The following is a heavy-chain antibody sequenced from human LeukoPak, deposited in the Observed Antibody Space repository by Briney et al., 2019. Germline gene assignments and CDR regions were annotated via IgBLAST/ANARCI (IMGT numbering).Heavy chain of an antibody. CDR2: ISSSGGST. CDR3: KYYYGSGNDWVHWFDP. CDR1: GFTFSTYD. D-gene: IGHD3-10*01. V-gene: IGHV3-23*01. J-gene: IGHJ5*02. Sequence: GGTLRLSCAASGFTFSTYDMSWVRQAPGKGLEWISSISSSGGSTYYADSVKGRFTISRDNSKNTLYLQMNSLRAEDTAMYYCKYYYGSGNDWVHWFDPWGQGTLVTVSS.